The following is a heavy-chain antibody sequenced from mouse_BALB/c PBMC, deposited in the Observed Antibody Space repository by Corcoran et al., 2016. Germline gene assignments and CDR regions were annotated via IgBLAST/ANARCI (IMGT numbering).Heavy chain of an antibody. CDR3: ARIASYYAMDY. J-gene: IGHJ4*01. CDR2: INTHSGVP. CDR1: GYTFTTAG. V-gene: IGHV9-4*02. Sequence: QIQLVQSGPELKKPGETVRISCKASGYTFTTAGMQWVQKMPGNGLKWIGWINTHSGVPKYAEDFKGRFAFSLETSASTAYLQISNLKNEDTATYFCARIASYYAMDYWGQGTSVTVSS.